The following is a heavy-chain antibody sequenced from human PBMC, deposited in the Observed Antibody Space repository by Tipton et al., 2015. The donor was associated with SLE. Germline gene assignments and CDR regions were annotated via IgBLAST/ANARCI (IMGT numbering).Heavy chain of an antibody. J-gene: IGHJ4*02. Sequence: GSLRLSCAASGFHFSTYGMHWVRQAPGKGLEWVAFIRYDGSVEDYADSVKGRFTISRDNSKTTLYLQMNNLRDEDTAAYHCAKVGSGWYGVDYWGQRIMVTVSS. CDR3: AKVGSGWYGVDY. D-gene: IGHD6-19*01. V-gene: IGHV3-30*02. CDR1: GFHFSTYG. CDR2: IRYDGSVE.